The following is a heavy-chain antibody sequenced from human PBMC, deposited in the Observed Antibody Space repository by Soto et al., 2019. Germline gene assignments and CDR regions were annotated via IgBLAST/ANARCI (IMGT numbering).Heavy chain of an antibody. Sequence: SGLTLVNPTQTLTLTCTFSGFSLTTSGVGVGWIRQPPGKALEWLALIYWNDDKRYSPSLRTRLAIAKDTSKNQVVLTMTNMNPVDTATYFCARGPPYSNYVDYWGQGALVTVSS. J-gene: IGHJ4*02. CDR3: ARGPPYSNYVDY. V-gene: IGHV2-5*01. D-gene: IGHD4-4*01. CDR2: IYWNDDK. CDR1: GFSLTTSGVG.